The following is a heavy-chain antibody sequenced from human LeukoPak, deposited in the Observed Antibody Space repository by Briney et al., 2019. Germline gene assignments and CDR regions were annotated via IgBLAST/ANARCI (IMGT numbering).Heavy chain of an antibody. D-gene: IGHD5-12*01. CDR3: ARDIPYTGYVGPVDL. Sequence: GASVKVSCKASGGTFSSYAISWVRQAPGQGLEWMGWINPNSGGTNYAQKFQGRVTMTRDTSISTAYMELSSLRSDDTAVYYCARDIPYTGYVGPVDLWGQGTLVTVSS. V-gene: IGHV1-2*02. CDR1: GGTFSSYA. CDR2: INPNSGGT. J-gene: IGHJ5*02.